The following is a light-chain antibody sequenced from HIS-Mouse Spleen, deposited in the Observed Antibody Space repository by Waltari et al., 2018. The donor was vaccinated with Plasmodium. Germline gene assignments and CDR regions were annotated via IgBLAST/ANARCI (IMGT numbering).Light chain of an antibody. Sequence: SYVLTQPPSVSVAPGQTARITCGGNNIGSTSVHWYQQKPGQAPGLVVYDDSDRPSGIPERFSGSNSGNTATLTISRVEAGDEADYYCQVWDSSSDHRVFGGGTKLTVL. CDR1: NIGSTS. V-gene: IGLV3-21*02. CDR2: DDS. J-gene: IGLJ3*02. CDR3: QVWDSSSDHRV.